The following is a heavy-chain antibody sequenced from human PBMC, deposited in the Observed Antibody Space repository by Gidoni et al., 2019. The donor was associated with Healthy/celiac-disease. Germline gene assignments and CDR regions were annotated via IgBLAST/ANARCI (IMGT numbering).Heavy chain of an antibody. D-gene: IGHD3-22*01. J-gene: IGHJ6*02. Sequence: EVQLVESGGGLVQPGGSLSLSCAASGFTFSCYWMSWVRQAPGKGLEWVANIKQDGSEKYYVDSVKGRFTISRDNAKNSLYLQMNSLRAEDTAVYYCARVGTYYDSSGYYYYYGMDVWGQGTTVTVSS. CDR3: ARVGTYYDSSGYYYYYGMDV. CDR1: GFTFSCYW. CDR2: IKQDGSEK. V-gene: IGHV3-7*01.